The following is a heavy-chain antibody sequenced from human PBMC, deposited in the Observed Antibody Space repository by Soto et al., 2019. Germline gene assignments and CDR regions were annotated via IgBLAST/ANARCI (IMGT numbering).Heavy chain of an antibody. Sequence: GGSLRLSCAASGFTFSSYSMNWVRQAPGKGLEWVSSISSSSSYIYYADSVNGRFTISRDNAKNSLYLQMNSLRAEDTAVYYCARDHNYDFWSGYSTRLYYSYGMDVWGQGTTVTVSS. J-gene: IGHJ6*02. V-gene: IGHV3-21*01. CDR1: GFTFSSYS. CDR3: ARDHNYDFWSGYSTRLYYSYGMDV. D-gene: IGHD3-3*01. CDR2: ISSSSSYI.